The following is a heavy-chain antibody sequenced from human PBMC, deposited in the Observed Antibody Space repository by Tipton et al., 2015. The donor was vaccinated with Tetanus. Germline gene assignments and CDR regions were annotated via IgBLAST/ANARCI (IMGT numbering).Heavy chain of an antibody. CDR1: GYSISSGYY. J-gene: IGHJ4*02. V-gene: IGHV4-38-2*02. CDR2: IYHRGST. CDR3: ARDRRTVTASLFDY. D-gene: IGHD2-21*02. Sequence: GLVKPSETLSLTCAVSGYSISSGYYWGWIRQPPGKGLEWIGSIYHRGSTYYNPPLKSRVTISIDTPKNQFSLKLSFVTAADTAVYYCARDRRTVTASLFDYWGQGTLVTVSS.